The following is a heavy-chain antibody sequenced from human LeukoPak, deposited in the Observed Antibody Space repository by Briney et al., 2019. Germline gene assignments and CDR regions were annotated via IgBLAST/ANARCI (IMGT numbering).Heavy chain of an antibody. Sequence: GSLRLSCAVSGFTFNSYWMTWVPQAPGKGLEWVANIKQDGSEKYSVDSVQGGFTISRDNAKNSLYMQMNSKRAEDTAVYYCARVMSASVWRSYGSYYYYYYMDIWGKGTTVTVSS. V-gene: IGHV3-7*04. D-gene: IGHD3-16*01. CDR3: ARVMSASVWRSYGSYYYYYYMDI. CDR2: IKQDGSEK. CDR1: GFTFNSYW. J-gene: IGHJ6*03.